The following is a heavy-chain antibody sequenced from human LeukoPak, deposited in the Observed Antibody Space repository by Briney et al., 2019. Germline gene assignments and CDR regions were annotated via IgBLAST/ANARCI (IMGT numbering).Heavy chain of an antibody. CDR3: ARRHSGSSLVDY. Sequence: TETLSLTCTVSGGSISSGGYYWSWIRQPPGKGPEWVGNIYYSGSTYYNPSLKSRLTISIDTSNNQFSLKLTSLTAADTAVYYCARRHSGSSLVDYWGQGTLVTVSS. D-gene: IGHD1-26*01. CDR2: IYYSGST. J-gene: IGHJ4*02. V-gene: IGHV4-39*01. CDR1: GGSISSGGYY.